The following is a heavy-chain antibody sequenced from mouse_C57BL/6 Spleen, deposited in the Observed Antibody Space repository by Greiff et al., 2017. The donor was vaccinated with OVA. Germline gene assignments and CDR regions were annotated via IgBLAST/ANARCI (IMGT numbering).Heavy chain of an antibody. Sequence: QVQLKQSGAELVKPGASVKLSCKASGYTFTSYWMHWVKQRPGQGLEWIGMIHPNSGSTNYNEKFKSKATLTVDKSSSTAYMQLSSLTSEDSAVYYCARLRPHYYAMDYWGQGTSVTVSS. CDR1: GYTFTSYW. J-gene: IGHJ4*01. CDR2: IHPNSGST. CDR3: ARLRPHYYAMDY. V-gene: IGHV1-64*01. D-gene: IGHD1-2*01.